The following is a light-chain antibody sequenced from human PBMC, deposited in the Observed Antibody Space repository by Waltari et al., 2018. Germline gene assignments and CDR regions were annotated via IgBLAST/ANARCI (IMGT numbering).Light chain of an antibody. V-gene: IGKV3-11*01. Sequence: EIVLPQSPATLSLSPGESATLSCRASQSVTSYLAWYQQKPGQAPMLLIYDASNRATGIPARFSGSGSGTDFTLTISSLEPEDFAVYYCQQRSNWGWTFGQGTKVEIK. CDR1: QSVTSY. CDR3: QQRSNWGWT. CDR2: DAS. J-gene: IGKJ1*01.